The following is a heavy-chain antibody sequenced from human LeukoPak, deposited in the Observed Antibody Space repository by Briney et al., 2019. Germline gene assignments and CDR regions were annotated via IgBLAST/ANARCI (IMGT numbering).Heavy chain of an antibody. V-gene: IGHV5-10-1*04. CDR3: ARHAEMSTSFDY. Sequence: GESLKISCVGSGYRFTSYWISWVRQMPGKGLEWMGTIDPSDSYTNYSPSFQGQVSISADKSISTAYLQWSSLKASDTATYYCARHAEMSTSFDYWGQGTLVTVSS. CDR1: GYRFTSYW. J-gene: IGHJ4*02. D-gene: IGHD5-24*01. CDR2: IDPSDSYT.